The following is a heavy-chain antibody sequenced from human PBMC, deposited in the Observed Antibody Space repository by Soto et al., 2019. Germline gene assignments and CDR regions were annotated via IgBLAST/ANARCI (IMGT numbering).Heavy chain of an antibody. V-gene: IGHV3-21*01. D-gene: IGHD3-22*01. CDR1: GFTFSTYS. Sequence: EVQLVESGGGLVKPGGSLRLSCAASGFTFSTYSMNWVRQAPGKGLEWVSSISSSGSYIYYADSVKGRFTISRDNAKNSLYLQMNSLRAEDTAVYYCARYDSSGYYWPYYYHGMDLWGQGTTVTVSS. CDR2: ISSSGSYI. J-gene: IGHJ6*02. CDR3: ARYDSSGYYWPYYYHGMDL.